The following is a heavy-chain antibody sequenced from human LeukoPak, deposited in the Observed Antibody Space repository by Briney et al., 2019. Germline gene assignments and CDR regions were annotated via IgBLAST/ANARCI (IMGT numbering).Heavy chain of an antibody. CDR2: IYSGGST. CDR3: ARDGLKFGSSSWLDY. V-gene: IGHV3-66*01. CDR1: GLTVSSTY. J-gene: IGHJ4*02. D-gene: IGHD6-13*01. Sequence: GGSLRLSCAASGLTVSSTYMSWVRQTPGKGLEWVSVIYSGGSTYYADSVKGRFTISRDNSKNTLYLQMNSLRAEDTAVYYCARDGLKFGSSSWLDYWGQGTLVTVSS.